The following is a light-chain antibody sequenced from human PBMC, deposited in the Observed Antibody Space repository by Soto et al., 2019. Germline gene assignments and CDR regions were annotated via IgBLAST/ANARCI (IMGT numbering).Light chain of an antibody. CDR2: GNS. CDR3: QSYDSSRSGWV. CDR1: SSNIGAGYD. Sequence: QSVLTQPPSVSGAPGQRVTISCTGSSSNIGAGYDVHWYQQLPGTAPKLLIYGNSNRPSRVPDRFSGSKSGTSASLAITGLQAEDEADYYCQSYDSSRSGWVFGGGTKLTVL. V-gene: IGLV1-40*01. J-gene: IGLJ3*02.